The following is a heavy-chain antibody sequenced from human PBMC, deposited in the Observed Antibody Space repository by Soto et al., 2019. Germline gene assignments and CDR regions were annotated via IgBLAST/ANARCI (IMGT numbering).Heavy chain of an antibody. V-gene: IGHV4-4*02. CDR2: IYHSGST. J-gene: IGHJ3*02. CDR1: GGSISSSNW. Sequence: QVQLQESGPGLVKPSGTLSLTCAVSGGSISSSNWWSWVRQPPGKGLEWIGEIYHSGSTNYNPSLKSRVTISVDKSKNQCSLKLSSVTAASTAVYYCASASKGYCTNGVCYTGGNAFDSWGQGTMVTVSS. CDR3: ASASKGYCTNGVCYTGGNAFDS. D-gene: IGHD2-8*01.